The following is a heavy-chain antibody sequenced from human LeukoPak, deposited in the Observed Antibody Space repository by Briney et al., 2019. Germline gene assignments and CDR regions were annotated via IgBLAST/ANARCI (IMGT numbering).Heavy chain of an antibody. CDR3: ARDLYDEYSSSWYFDY. Sequence: SETLSLTCTVSRGSISSSSFYWGWIRQPPGKSLEWIGSIFYSGSTYYNPSLKSRVTISVDTSKNQFSLKLSSVTAADTAVYYCARDLYDEYSSSWYFDYWGQGTLVTVSS. D-gene: IGHD6-13*01. CDR1: RGSISSSSFY. V-gene: IGHV4-39*07. CDR2: IFYSGST. J-gene: IGHJ4*02.